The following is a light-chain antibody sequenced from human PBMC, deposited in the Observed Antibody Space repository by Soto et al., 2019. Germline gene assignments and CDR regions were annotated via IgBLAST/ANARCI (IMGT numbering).Light chain of an antibody. CDR3: QQYGSSLWT. CDR1: QSVSSSY. V-gene: IGKV3-20*01. CDR2: GAS. Sequence: ETVLTQSPGTLSLSPGERATFSCRASQSVSSSYLAWYQQKPGQAPRLLIYGASSRATGIPDRFSGSGSGTDFTLTISRLEPEDFAVYYCQQYGSSLWTFGQGTKVDIK. J-gene: IGKJ1*01.